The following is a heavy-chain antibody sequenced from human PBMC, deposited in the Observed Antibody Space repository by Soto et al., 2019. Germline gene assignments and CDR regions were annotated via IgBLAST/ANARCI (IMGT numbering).Heavy chain of an antibody. Sequence: QVQLQESGPGLVKPSETLSLTCTVSGGSISTYYWDWLRQSPEKGLEWIGYTHYSGNTNYHPSLRCRVTISLDTSRNQFSLILSAVTAADTAIYYCARHTLTVRSGFDNWGQGALVTVSS. V-gene: IGHV4-59*12. J-gene: IGHJ4*02. CDR2: THYSGNT. CDR3: ARHTLTVRSGFDN. D-gene: IGHD4-17*01. CDR1: GGSISTYY.